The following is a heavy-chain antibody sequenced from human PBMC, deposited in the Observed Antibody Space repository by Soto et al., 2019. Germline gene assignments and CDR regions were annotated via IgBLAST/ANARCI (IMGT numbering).Heavy chain of an antibody. D-gene: IGHD2-2*01. CDR3: ARQVGYCSSTSCYEVDY. Sequence: QLQLQESGPGLVKPSETLSLTCTVSGGSISSSSYYWGWIRQPPGKGLEWIGSIYYSGSTYYNPSLKGRVTISVDTSKHQFALKLSSVTAADTAVYYCARQVGYCSSTSCYEVDYWGQGTLVTVSS. J-gene: IGHJ4*02. CDR2: IYYSGST. CDR1: GGSISSSSYY. V-gene: IGHV4-39*01.